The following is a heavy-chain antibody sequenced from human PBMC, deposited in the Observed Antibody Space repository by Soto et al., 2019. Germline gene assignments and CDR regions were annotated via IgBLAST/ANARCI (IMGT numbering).Heavy chain of an antibody. V-gene: IGHV3-30*18. D-gene: IGHD6-6*01. J-gene: IGHJ6*02. CDR3: AKDSARGAPYYYYGMDA. CDR2: ISYDGSNK. Sequence: PGGSLRLSCAASGFTFSSYGMHWVRQAPGKGLEWVAVISYDGSNKYYADSVKGRFTISRDNSKNTLYLQMNSLRAEDTAVYYCAKDSARGAPYYYYGMDAWGQGTTVTVSS. CDR1: GFTFSSYG.